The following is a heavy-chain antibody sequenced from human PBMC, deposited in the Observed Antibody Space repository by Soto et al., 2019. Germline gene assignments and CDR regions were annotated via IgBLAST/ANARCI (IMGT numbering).Heavy chain of an antibody. CDR2: INPSNSYT. CDR1: GYNFTSYW. Sequence: GAALKISCKGSGYNFTSYWINWVHQIPGKGLEWMGRINPSNSYTNYRPSFQGHVTISADKSIGTAYLQWSSLKASDTAMYYCATVGITGTTWWFYPWCQGSLVTVSS. D-gene: IGHD1-20*01. CDR3: ATVGITGTTWWFYP. J-gene: IGHJ5*02. V-gene: IGHV5-10-1*01.